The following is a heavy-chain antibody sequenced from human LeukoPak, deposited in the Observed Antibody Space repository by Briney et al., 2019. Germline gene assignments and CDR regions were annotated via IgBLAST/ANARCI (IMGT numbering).Heavy chain of an antibody. CDR2: IRFDGTNK. CDR1: GFTFSSYG. D-gene: IGHD3-9*01. Sequence: GGSLRLSCAASGFTFSSYGMHWVRQAPGKGLEWVAFIRFDGTNKYYADSVKGRFTISRDNSKNTLSLQMNSLRTEDTAVYYCTRDLMDYDVSTGLHHYYMDVWGQGTTVTVSS. J-gene: IGHJ6*02. V-gene: IGHV3-30*02. CDR3: TRDLMDYDVSTGLHHYYMDV.